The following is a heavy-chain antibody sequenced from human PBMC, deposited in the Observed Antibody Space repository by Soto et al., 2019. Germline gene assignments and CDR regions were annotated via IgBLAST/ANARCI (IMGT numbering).Heavy chain of an antibody. V-gene: IGHV3-30*18. D-gene: IGHD3-22*01. CDR1: GFTFSSYG. CDR3: AKDRLIRGQGFGY. Sequence: QVQLVESGGGVVQPGRSLRLSCAASGFTFSSYGMHWVRQAPGKGLEWVAVISYDGSNKYYADSVKRRFTISRDNSKNTLYLQMNSLRAEDTAVYYCAKDRLIRGQGFGYWGQGTLVTVSS. J-gene: IGHJ4*02. CDR2: ISYDGSNK.